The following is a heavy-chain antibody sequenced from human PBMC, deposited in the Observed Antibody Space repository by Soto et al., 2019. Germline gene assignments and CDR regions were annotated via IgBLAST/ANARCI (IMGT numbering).Heavy chain of an antibody. CDR3: ARDLGGLSGL. Sequence: SETLSLTCAVYGGSFSGYYWSWIRQPPGKGLEWIGEINHSGSTNYNPSLKSRVTISVDTSKNQFSLKLSSVTAADTAVYYCARDLGGLSGLWGQGTLVTVSS. V-gene: IGHV4-34*01. CDR1: GGSFSGYY. J-gene: IGHJ4*02. D-gene: IGHD3-16*01. CDR2: INHSGST.